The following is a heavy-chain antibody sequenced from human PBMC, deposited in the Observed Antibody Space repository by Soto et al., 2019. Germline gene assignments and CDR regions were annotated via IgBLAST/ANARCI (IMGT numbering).Heavy chain of an antibody. D-gene: IGHD2-21*02. CDR2: IYHSGST. CDR3: ARVGPYCGGDCYSPPP. CDR1: GYSIRNGYY. J-gene: IGHJ5*02. V-gene: IGHV4-38-2*01. Sequence: SETLSLTCAVSGYSIRNGYYWGWIRQPPGKGLEWIGTIYHSGSTYYNPSLKSRVTISVDASENHFSLKLSPVTAADTAVYYCARVGPYCGGDCYSPPPWGQGTLVTVSS.